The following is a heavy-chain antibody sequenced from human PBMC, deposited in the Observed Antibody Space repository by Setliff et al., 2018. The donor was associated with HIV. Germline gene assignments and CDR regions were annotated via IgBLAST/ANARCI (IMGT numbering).Heavy chain of an antibody. D-gene: IGHD1-1*01. CDR2: VYYSGST. J-gene: IGHJ4*02. V-gene: IGHV4-39*01. Sequence: PSETLSLTCSVSGGSIEFSSYYWGWIRQPPGKGLEWIGSVYYSGSTYYNPSPKSRLTISVDTSTNKFSLKLSSVTAADTAVYYCARLRGLNLEPFDYWGQGTLVTVS. CDR1: GGSIEFSSYY. CDR3: ARLRGLNLEPFDY.